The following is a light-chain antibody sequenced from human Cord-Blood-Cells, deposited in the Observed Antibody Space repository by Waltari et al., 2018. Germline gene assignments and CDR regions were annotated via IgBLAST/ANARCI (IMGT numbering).Light chain of an antibody. V-gene: IGKV1-39*01. Sequence: DIQMTQSPSYLSAAVVDRVTITCRASQSISSYLNWYQQKPGKAPKLLIYAASSLQSGVPSRFRGSGSGTDFTLTISSLQPEDFATYYCQQSYSSWTFGQGTKVEIK. J-gene: IGKJ1*01. CDR1: QSISSY. CDR3: QQSYSSWT. CDR2: AAS.